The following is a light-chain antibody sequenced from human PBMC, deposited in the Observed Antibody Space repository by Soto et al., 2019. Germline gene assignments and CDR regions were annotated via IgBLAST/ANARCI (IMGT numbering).Light chain of an antibody. CDR2: GAS. CDR1: QSAISDY. J-gene: IGKJ5*01. V-gene: IGKV3-20*01. CDR3: QQYKNWPIT. Sequence: ALTQFPGTLSLTPGERGTLSCRASQSAISDYVAWYQQTPGQAPRLLSAGASSRATGIPDRFSGSGAGTDFTLPSSRLEPEDFAVYYCQQYKNWPITFGQGTRLEIK.